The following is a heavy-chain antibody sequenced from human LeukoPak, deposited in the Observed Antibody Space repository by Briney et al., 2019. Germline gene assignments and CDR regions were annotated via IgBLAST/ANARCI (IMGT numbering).Heavy chain of an antibody. J-gene: IGHJ4*02. V-gene: IGHV3-7*04. CDR1: GFTFSDYW. CDR3: ARNYGGTY. Sequence: GGSLRLSCAASGFTFSDYWMSWVXQAPGKGLEWVANIKQDGSEKYYVDSVKGRFTISRDNAKNSLYLQMNSLRAEDTAVYYCARNYGGTYWGQGTLVTVSS. D-gene: IGHD4-23*01. CDR2: IKQDGSEK.